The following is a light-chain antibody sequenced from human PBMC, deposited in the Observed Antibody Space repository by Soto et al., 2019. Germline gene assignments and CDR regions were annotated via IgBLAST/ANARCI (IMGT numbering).Light chain of an antibody. V-gene: IGKV1-13*02. J-gene: IGKJ1*01. CDR2: DAS. CDR1: QGISSA. CDR3: QQFNSYPST. Sequence: AIQLTQSPSSLSASVGDRVTITCRASQGISSALAWYQQKPGTAPKLLIYDASSLESGVPSRFSGSGSGTDFTLTISSLQPEDFATYYCQQFNSYPSTFGQGTKVEIK.